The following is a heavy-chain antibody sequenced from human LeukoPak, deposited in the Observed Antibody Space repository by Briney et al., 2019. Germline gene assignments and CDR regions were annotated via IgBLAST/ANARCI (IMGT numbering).Heavy chain of an antibody. D-gene: IGHD3-9*01. CDR1: GGSFSGYY. J-gene: IGHJ4*02. Sequence: SEXXSLTCAVYGGSFSGYYWSWIRQPPGKGLEGIGEINHSGSTNYNPSLKSRVTISVDTSKNQFSLKLSSVTAADTAVYYCARGHAALPLRYFDWLSPFDYWGQGTLVTVS. V-gene: IGHV4-34*01. CDR3: ARGHAALPLRYFDWLSPFDY. CDR2: INHSGST.